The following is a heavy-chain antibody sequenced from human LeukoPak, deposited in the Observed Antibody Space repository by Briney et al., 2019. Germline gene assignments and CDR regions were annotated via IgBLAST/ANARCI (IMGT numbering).Heavy chain of an antibody. CDR2: IYPPDSDT. D-gene: IGHD2-2*01. Sequence: GESLKISCKASGYLFRKNWIGWVRQMPGKGLEWMGIIYPPDSDTRYGREFQGQVTISVDESINTAYLQWSSLKASDTAMYYCARSSTYSPYYFDSWGQGTLVTVSS. J-gene: IGHJ4*01. V-gene: IGHV5-51*01. CDR1: GYLFRKNW. CDR3: ARSSTYSPYYFDS.